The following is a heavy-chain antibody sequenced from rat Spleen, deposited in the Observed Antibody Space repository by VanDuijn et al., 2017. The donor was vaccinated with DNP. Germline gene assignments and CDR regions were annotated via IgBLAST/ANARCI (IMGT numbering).Heavy chain of an antibody. CDR2: VWYDGDT. CDR3: ARDRPAASASPYGLDV. V-gene: IGHV2-34*01. CDR1: GFSLTTYS. Sequence: QVQLKESGPGLVQPSETLSLTCTVSGFSLTTYSVNWVRQPSGKGPEWMGRVWYDGDTIYHPTLNSRLSISRDTSKNQVFLKMNSLQPDDTGIYYCARDRPAASASPYGLDVWGQGTSVTVSS. D-gene: IGHD3-8*01. J-gene: IGHJ4*01.